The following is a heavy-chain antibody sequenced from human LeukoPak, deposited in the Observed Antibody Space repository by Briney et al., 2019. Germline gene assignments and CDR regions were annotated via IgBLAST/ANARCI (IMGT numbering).Heavy chain of an antibody. D-gene: IGHD3-10*01. CDR1: GFTFSSYG. CDR3: TTAITWSIINYMDV. CDR2: IRYDGSNK. Sequence: GGSLRLSCAASGFTFSSYGMHWVRQAPGKGLEWVAFIRYDGSNKYYADSVKGRFTISRDNSKNTLYLQMNSLRAEDTAVYYCTTAITWSIINYMDVWGKGTTVTISS. J-gene: IGHJ6*03. V-gene: IGHV3-30*02.